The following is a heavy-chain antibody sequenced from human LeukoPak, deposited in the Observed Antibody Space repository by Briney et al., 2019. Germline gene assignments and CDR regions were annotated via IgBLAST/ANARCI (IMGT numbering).Heavy chain of an antibody. Sequence: PGGSLRLSCTVPGLTFRNYAMTWVRQAPGKGLEWLSTVSGKGDERFYADSVKGRFTLSRDNSKNTLNLQMNSLRVEDTALYYCAKGGHYSFFDAWGQGILVTVSS. V-gene: IGHV3-23*01. J-gene: IGHJ5*02. D-gene: IGHD3-10*01. CDR2: VSGKGDER. CDR1: GLTFRNYA. CDR3: AKGGHYSFFDA.